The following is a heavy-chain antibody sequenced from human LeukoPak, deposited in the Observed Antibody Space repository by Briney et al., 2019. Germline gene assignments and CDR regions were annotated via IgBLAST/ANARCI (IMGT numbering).Heavy chain of an antibody. J-gene: IGHJ4*02. V-gene: IGHV4-38-2*01. CDR2: MSNSGST. CDR1: GFTFSDYY. D-gene: IGHD6-13*01. CDR3: ARRSQAAAGRGIDY. Sequence: GSLRLSCAASGFTFSDYYMSWIRQSPGKGLEWIGTMSNSGSTYYNPSLKSRVTISGDTAKNQFSLKLSSVTAADTAVYYCARRSQAAAGRGIDYWGQGTLVTVSS.